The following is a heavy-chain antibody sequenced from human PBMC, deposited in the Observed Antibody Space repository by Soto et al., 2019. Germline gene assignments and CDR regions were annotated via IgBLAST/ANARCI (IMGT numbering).Heavy chain of an antibody. J-gene: IGHJ4*02. CDR3: ARFNRYDILSGYYDD. Sequence: SQTLSLTCAISGDSVSSNSAAWNWIRQSPSRGLEWLGRTYYTSKWYNDYAVSVKSLITINPDTSKNQFSLQLNSVTPEDTAVYYCARFNRYDILSGYYDDWGQGTLVTVFS. D-gene: IGHD3-9*01. V-gene: IGHV6-1*01. CDR2: TYYTSKWYN. CDR1: GDSVSSNSAA.